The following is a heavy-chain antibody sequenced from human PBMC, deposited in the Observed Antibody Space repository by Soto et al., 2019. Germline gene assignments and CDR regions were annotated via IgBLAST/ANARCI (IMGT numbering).Heavy chain of an antibody. CDR2: TYYRSKWYN. CDR1: GDSVSSNSAA. D-gene: IGHD6-6*01. CDR3: ARDRRGQLVDRDAFDI. Sequence: SQTLSLTCAISGDSVSSNSAAWKWIRQSPSRGLEWLGRTYYRSKWYNDYAVSVKSRITINPDTSKNQFSLQLNSVTPEDTAVYYCARDRRGQLVDRDAFDIWGQGTMVTVSS. J-gene: IGHJ3*02. V-gene: IGHV6-1*01.